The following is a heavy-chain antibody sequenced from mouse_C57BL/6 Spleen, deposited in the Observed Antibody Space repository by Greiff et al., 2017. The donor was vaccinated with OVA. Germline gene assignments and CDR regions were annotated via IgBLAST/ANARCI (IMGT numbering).Heavy chain of an antibody. V-gene: IGHV1-26*01. CDR3: AKYDSYAMDY. J-gene: IGHJ4*01. D-gene: IGHD2-12*01. CDR1: GYSFTDYY. CDR2: INPNNGGT. Sequence: VQLQQSGPGLVKPGASVKISCKASGYSFTDYYMNWVKQSHGKSLEWIGDINPNNGGTSYNQQFKGKATLTVDKSSSTANMELRGMASADSEVYYCAKYDSYAMDYWGQGTSVTVSS.